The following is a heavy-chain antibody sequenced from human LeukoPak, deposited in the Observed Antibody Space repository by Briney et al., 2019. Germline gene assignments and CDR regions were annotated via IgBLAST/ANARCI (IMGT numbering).Heavy chain of an antibody. V-gene: IGHV4-39*01. D-gene: IGHD6-13*01. CDR1: GGSISSSSYY. CDR2: IYYSGGT. Sequence: PSETLSLTCTVSGGSISSSSYYWGWIRQPPGKGLEWIGSIYYSGGTYYNPSLKSRVTISVDTSKNQFSLKLSSVTAADTAVYYCARVTPNSRGTDYWGQGTLVTVSS. CDR3: ARVTPNSRGTDY. J-gene: IGHJ4*02.